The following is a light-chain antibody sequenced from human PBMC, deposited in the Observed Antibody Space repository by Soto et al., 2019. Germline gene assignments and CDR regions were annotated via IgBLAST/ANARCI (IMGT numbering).Light chain of an antibody. Sequence: QSALTQPPSASGTPGQRVTISCSGSSSNIGSNTVNWYQQLPGTAPKLLIYSNNQRPSGVPDRFSGSKSGTAASLAISGLQSEDEADYYCAAWDDSLNGYXFGSGTKVTV. V-gene: IGLV1-44*01. J-gene: IGLJ1*01. CDR2: SNN. CDR1: SSNIGSNT. CDR3: AAWDDSLNGYX.